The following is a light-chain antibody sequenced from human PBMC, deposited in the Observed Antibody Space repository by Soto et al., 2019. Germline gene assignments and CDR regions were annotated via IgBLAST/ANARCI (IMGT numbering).Light chain of an antibody. CDR3: HQFSSYPLT. J-gene: IGKJ4*01. V-gene: IGKV3-20*01. CDR1: QSVSNNY. Sequence: EIVLTQSPGTLSLSPGERATLSCRASQSVSNNYLAWYQQKPGQAPRLLLYDASSRAAGILDRFCGGGSGTDFTLTISRREPEDVAVEYCHQFSSYPLTFGGGTKVDIK. CDR2: DAS.